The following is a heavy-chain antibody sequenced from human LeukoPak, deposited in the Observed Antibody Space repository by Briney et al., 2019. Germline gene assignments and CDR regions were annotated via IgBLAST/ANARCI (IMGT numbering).Heavy chain of an antibody. CDR3: ARDYDILTGPYYCMDV. CDR1: GFTFSSYG. V-gene: IGHV3-33*01. CDR2: IWYDGSNK. J-gene: IGHJ6*03. D-gene: IGHD3-9*01. Sequence: GGSLRLSCAASGFTFSSYGMHWVRQAPGKGLEWVAVIWYDGSNKYYADSVKDRFTISRDNSKNTLYLQMNSLRAEDTAVYYCARDYDILTGPYYCMDVWGKGTTVTVSS.